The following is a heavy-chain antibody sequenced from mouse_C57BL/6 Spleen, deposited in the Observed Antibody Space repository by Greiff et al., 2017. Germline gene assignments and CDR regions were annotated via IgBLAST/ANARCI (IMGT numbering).Heavy chain of an antibody. CDR1: GFTFSDYG. D-gene: IGHD2-12*01. CDR3: ARFDDEGFYGYFDV. J-gene: IGHJ1*03. V-gene: IGHV5-17*01. Sequence: EVHLVESGGGLVKPGGSLKLSCAASGFTFSDYGMHWVRQAPEKGLEWVAYISSGSSTIYYADTVKGRFTISRDNAKNTLFLQMTSLRSEDTAMYYCARFDDEGFYGYFDVWGTGTTVTVSS. CDR2: ISSGSSTI.